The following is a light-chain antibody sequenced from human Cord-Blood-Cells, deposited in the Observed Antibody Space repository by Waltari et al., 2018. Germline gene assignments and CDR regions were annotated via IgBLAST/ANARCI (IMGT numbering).Light chain of an antibody. CDR1: NLGSKS. V-gene: IGLV3-21*04. CDR3: QVWDSSSDHYV. J-gene: IGLJ1*01. Sequence: SYVLTQSPSVSVAPGKTARITCGGNNLGSKSVHWYQQKPGQAPVLVIYYDSDRPAGIPERFSGSNSGNTATLTISRVEAGDEADYYCQVWDSSSDHYVFGTGTKVTVL. CDR2: YDS.